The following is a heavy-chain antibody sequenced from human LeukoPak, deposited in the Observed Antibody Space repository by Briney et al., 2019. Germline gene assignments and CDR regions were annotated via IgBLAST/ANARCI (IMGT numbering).Heavy chain of an antibody. D-gene: IGHD6-19*01. V-gene: IGHV4-61*01. CDR2: IYHTGAT. CDR3: ARFRSSGWYYFDF. J-gene: IGHJ4*02. CDR1: GGSVTSNTYH. Sequence: SETLSLTCSVSGGSVTSNTYHWSXIRQPXGKGLEXXGYIYHTGATSYNPSLRSRLTISLDTSRNQFSMKLNSVIAADTAVYFCARFRSSGWYYFDFWGQGTPVTVSS.